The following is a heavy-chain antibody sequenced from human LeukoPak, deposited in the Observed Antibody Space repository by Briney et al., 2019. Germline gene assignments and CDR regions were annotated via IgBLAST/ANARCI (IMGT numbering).Heavy chain of an antibody. CDR3: ARVDYDSSGVDY. Sequence: PSETLSLTCAVYGGSFSGYYWIWLRKPPGKGLEWIGEINHSGSTNYNPSLKSRVTISVDTSKNQFSLKLSSVTAADTAVYYCARVDYDSSGVDYWGQGTLVTVSS. CDR2: INHSGST. D-gene: IGHD3-22*01. V-gene: IGHV4-34*01. J-gene: IGHJ4*02. CDR1: GGSFSGYY.